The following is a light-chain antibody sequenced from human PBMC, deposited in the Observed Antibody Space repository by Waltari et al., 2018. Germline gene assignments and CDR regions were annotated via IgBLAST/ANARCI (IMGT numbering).Light chain of an antibody. V-gene: IGKV3-20*01. Sequence: IVLTQSPGTLSLSPGERATPSCMASQSVSSSYLAWYQQKPGQAPRLLIYGASSRATGIPDRFSGSGSGTDFTLTISRLEPEDFAVYYCQQYGSSSLTFGGRTKVEIK. J-gene: IGKJ4*01. CDR2: GAS. CDR3: QQYGSSSLT. CDR1: QSVSSSY.